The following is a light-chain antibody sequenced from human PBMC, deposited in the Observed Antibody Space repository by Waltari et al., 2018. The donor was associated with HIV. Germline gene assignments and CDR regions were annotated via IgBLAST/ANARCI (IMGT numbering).Light chain of an antibody. CDR3: SAWDSSLNGWV. Sequence: QAGLTQPPSMSTGLGQTATLTCSGDSNNARYQGVPWVQHRQGHPPKLLSHRNNNRPSGISDRFSAFRSGDTAFLTISGLQSEDEADYFCSAWDSSLNGWVFGGGTQLTLL. CDR1: SNNARYQG. V-gene: IGLV10-54*04. J-gene: IGLJ3*02. CDR2: RNN.